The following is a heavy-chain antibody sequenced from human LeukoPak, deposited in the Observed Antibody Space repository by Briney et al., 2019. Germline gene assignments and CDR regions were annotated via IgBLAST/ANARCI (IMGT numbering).Heavy chain of an antibody. CDR3: ARVRYYGSGTYSHFDN. CDR1: GGSISSGGYY. D-gene: IGHD3-10*01. Sequence: SETLSHTCTVSGGSISSGGYYWSWIRQHPGKGLEWIGYIYYSGSTYYNAPLKSRVTISVDTSKNQFSLKLSSVTAADTAVYYCARVRYYGSGTYSHFDNWGQGTLVTVSS. CDR2: IYYSGST. V-gene: IGHV4-31*03. J-gene: IGHJ4*02.